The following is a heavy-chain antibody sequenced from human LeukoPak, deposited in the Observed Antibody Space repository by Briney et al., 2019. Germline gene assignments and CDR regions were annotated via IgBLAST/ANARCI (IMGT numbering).Heavy chain of an antibody. CDR3: ARGQTISGWRENWFDP. Sequence: PSETLSLTCAVYGGSFSGYYWSWIRQPPGKGLEWIGEINHSGSTNYNPSLKSRVTISVDTSKNQFSLKLSSVTAADTAVYYCARGQTISGWRENWFDPWGQGTLVTVSS. CDR2: INHSGST. V-gene: IGHV4-34*01. D-gene: IGHD3-3*01. J-gene: IGHJ5*02. CDR1: GGSFSGYY.